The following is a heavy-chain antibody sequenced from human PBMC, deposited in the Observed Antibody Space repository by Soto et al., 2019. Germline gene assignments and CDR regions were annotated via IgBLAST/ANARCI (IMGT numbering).Heavy chain of an antibody. CDR3: ARRLGSTAVGNYGMDV. Sequence: QVQLVQSGAEVKKPGSSVKVSCKASGGTFSSYTISWVRQAPGQGLEWMGRIIPILGIANYAQKFQGRVTITAEKSTSTAYMELSSLRSEDTAVYYCARRLGSTAVGNYGMDVWGQGTTVTVSS. J-gene: IGHJ6*02. CDR2: IIPILGIA. CDR1: GGTFSSYT. D-gene: IGHD6-19*01. V-gene: IGHV1-69*02.